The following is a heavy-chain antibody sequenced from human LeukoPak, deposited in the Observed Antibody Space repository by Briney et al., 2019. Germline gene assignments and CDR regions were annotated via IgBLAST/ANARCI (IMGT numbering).Heavy chain of an antibody. CDR2: ISGSGGSK. D-gene: IGHD3-10*01. V-gene: IGHV3-23*01. CDR1: GFTFSSYA. Sequence: PGGSLRLSCAASGFTFSSYAMSWVRQAPGKGLEWVSAISGSGGSKYYADSVKGRFTISRDNSKNTLYLQMNSLRAEDTAVYYCAKLIMVRGVIITSPVGYWGQGTLVTVSS. J-gene: IGHJ4*02. CDR3: AKLIMVRGVIITSPVGY.